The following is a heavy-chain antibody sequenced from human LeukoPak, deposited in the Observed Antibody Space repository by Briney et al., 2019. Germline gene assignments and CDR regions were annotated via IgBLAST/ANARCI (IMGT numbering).Heavy chain of an antibody. D-gene: IGHD3-10*01. CDR2: ISGSGGST. V-gene: IGHV3-23*01. CDR3: AKAIGDYYYGSGSYIQFDY. CDR1: GFTFSSYA. Sequence: GGSLRLSCAASGFTFSSYAMSWVRQATGKGLEWVSAISGSGGSTYYADSVKGRFTISRDNSKNTLYLQMNSLRAEDTAVYYCAKAIGDYYYGSGSYIQFDYWGQGTLVTVSS. J-gene: IGHJ4*02.